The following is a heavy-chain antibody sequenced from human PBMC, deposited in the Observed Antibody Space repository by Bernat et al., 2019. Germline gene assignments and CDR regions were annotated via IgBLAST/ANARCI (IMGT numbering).Heavy chain of an antibody. CDR1: GFTFSSYA. V-gene: IGHV3-30-3*01. CDR3: ASRVVVITIKNAFDI. Sequence: QVQLVESGGGVVQPGRSLRLSCAASGFTFSSYAMHWVRQAPSKGLEWVAVISYDGSNKYYADSVKGRFTISRDNSKNTLYLQMNSLRAEDTAVYYCASRVVVITIKNAFDIWGQGTMVTVSS. J-gene: IGHJ3*02. CDR2: ISYDGSNK. D-gene: IGHD3-22*01.